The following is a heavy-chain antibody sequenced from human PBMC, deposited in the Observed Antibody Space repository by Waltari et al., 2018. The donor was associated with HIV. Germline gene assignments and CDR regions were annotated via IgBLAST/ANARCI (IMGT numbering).Heavy chain of an antibody. Sequence: QVQLVESGGGVVQPGRSLRLSCAASGFTFSSYGMHWVRQAPGKGLEWVAVISYDGSNKYYADAVKGRVTIARDNSKNTLYLQMNSLRAEDTAVYYCAKDQGGWPHSNYYFDYWGQGTLVTVSS. CDR3: AKDQGGWPHSNYYFDY. CDR2: ISYDGSNK. J-gene: IGHJ4*02. CDR1: GFTFSSYG. V-gene: IGHV3-30*18. D-gene: IGHD1-26*01.